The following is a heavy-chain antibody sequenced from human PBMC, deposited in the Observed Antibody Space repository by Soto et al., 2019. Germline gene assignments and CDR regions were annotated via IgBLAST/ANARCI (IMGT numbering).Heavy chain of an antibody. CDR3: ATAETTVTTEPINSFDY. J-gene: IGHJ4*02. V-gene: IGHV3-23*01. Sequence: EVQLLESGGGLVQPGGSLRLSCAASGFTFSSYAMSWVRQAPGKGLEWVSAISGSGGSTYYADSVKGRFTISRDNYTNTLYLQMNSLRAEDTAVYYCATAETTVTTEPINSFDYWGQGTLVTVSS. CDR1: GFTFSSYA. D-gene: IGHD4-17*01. CDR2: ISGSGGST.